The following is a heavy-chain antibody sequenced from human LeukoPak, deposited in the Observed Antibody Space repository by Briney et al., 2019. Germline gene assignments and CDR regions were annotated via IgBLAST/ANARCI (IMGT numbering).Heavy chain of an antibody. D-gene: IGHD2-8*01. Sequence: PSETLSLTCTVSGGSISSSSYYWGWIRQPPGKGLEWIGSIYYSGSTYYNPSLKSRVTISVDTSKNQFSLKLSSVTAADTAVYYCAGTYTNGQGAYYWGQGTLVTVSS. CDR1: GGSISSSSYY. J-gene: IGHJ4*02. V-gene: IGHV4-39*07. CDR3: AGTYTNGQGAYY. CDR2: IYYSGST.